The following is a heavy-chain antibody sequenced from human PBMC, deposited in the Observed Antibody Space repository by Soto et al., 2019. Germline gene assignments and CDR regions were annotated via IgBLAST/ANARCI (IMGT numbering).Heavy chain of an antibody. Sequence: GGSLRLSCAASGFTFNIYGMHWVRQAPGKGLEWIAALSFDGSKKFYIDSLKGRFTISRDNSRNTLYLQMDSLRAEDTAVYYCANGLTTVPTENVPTLNYWGQGTLVTVSS. CDR3: ANGLTTVPTENVPTLNY. D-gene: IGHD4-17*01. CDR2: LSFDGSKK. CDR1: GFTFNIYG. V-gene: IGHV3-30*18. J-gene: IGHJ4*02.